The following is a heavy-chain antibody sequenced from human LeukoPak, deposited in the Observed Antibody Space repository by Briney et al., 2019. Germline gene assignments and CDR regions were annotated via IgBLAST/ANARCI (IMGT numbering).Heavy chain of an antibody. CDR3: AKDLPENSGSYWGYFDY. CDR2: IYSGGNT. J-gene: IGHJ4*02. CDR1: GFTFSDYY. V-gene: IGHV3-53*01. D-gene: IGHD3-10*01. Sequence: PGGSLRLSCAASGFTFSDYYMSWVRQAPGKGLEWVSVIYSGGNTYYADSVRGRFTISRDNSKNTLSLQMNSLRAEDSAVYYCAKDLPENSGSYWGYFDYWGQGTLVTVSS.